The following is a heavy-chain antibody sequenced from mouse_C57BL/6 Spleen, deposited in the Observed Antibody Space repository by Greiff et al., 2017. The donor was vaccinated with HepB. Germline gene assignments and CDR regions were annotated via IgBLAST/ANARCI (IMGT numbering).Heavy chain of an antibody. D-gene: IGHD3-1*01. CDR2: IYPGDGDT. J-gene: IGHJ2*01. V-gene: IGHV1-82*01. CDR1: GYAFSSSW. Sequence: QVQLKQSGPELVKPGASVKISCKASGYAFSSSWMNWVKQRPGKGLEWIGRIYPGDGDTNYNGKFKGKATLTADKSSSTAYMQLSSLTSEDSAVYFCARSGYGRLDYWGQGTTLTVSS. CDR3: ARSGYGRLDY.